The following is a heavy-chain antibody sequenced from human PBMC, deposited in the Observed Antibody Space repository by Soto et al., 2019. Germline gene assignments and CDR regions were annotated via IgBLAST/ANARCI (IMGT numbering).Heavy chain of an antibody. V-gene: IGHV4-31*03. J-gene: IGHJ4*01. Sequence: QLQLQESGPGLVKPSQTLSLACTVSGGSFSSGGYYWSWIRQLPGKRLEWIGYIYYSGTTYYTPSLKSRFTISLHTSKNQSSPTLSSVTAADTAVYYCARATSFSGHNGYSGHGTLVTVSS. CDR3: ARATSFSGHNGY. CDR2: IYYSGTT. CDR1: GGSFSSGGYY. D-gene: IGHD2-8*01.